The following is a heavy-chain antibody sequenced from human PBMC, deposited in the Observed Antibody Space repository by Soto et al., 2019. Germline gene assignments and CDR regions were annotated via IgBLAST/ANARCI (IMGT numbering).Heavy chain of an antibody. D-gene: IGHD1-7*01. Sequence: EVHLVHSGADVKEPGATVKVSCKVSGYTFTDNYIHWVQQVPGKGLEWMGLVDPEDGQTAYAEKFQGRVTLSADTSTDTAYMQLSGLKSEDTAVYYCAIRRAYRNSWYYFDSWGQGTLVTVSS. V-gene: IGHV1-69-2*01. CDR3: AIRRAYRNSWYYFDS. CDR1: GYTFTDNY. CDR2: VDPEDGQT. J-gene: IGHJ4*02.